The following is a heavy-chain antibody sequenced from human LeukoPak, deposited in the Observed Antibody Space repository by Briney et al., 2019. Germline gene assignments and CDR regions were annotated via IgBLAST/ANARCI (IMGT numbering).Heavy chain of an antibody. D-gene: IGHD5-18*01. V-gene: IGHV2-5*02. CDR3: VHRDTAMVTGYFDY. Sequence: SGPTLVNPTQTLTLTCTFSGFSLSTSGVGVGWIRQPPGKALECLALIYWDDDKRYSPSLKSRLTITKDTSKNQAVLTMTNMDPVDTATYYCVHRDTAMVTGYFDYWGQGTLVTVSS. CDR2: IYWDDDK. CDR1: GFSLSTSGVG. J-gene: IGHJ4*02.